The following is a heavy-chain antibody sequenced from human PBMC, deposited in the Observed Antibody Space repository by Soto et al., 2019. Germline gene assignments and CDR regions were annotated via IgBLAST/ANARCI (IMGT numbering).Heavy chain of an antibody. CDR3: VRHYYDSSGYYLGVYYFDY. CDR1: GGSISSSSYY. V-gene: IGHV4-39*01. CDR2: IYYSGST. Sequence: SETLSLTCTVSGGSISSSSYYWGWIRQPPGKGLEWIGSIYYSGSTYYNPSLKSRVTISIDTPKNHFSLKLSSGTAADTAVYYCVRHYYDSSGYYLGVYYFDYWGQGTLVTVSS. D-gene: IGHD3-22*01. J-gene: IGHJ4*02.